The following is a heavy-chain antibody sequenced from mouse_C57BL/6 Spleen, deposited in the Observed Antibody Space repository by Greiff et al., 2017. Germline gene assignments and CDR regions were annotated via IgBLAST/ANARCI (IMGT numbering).Heavy chain of an antibody. CDR1: GYTFTSYW. Sequence: VQLQQSGAELVKPGASVKLSCKASGYTFTSYWMHWVKQRPGQGLEWIGMIHPNSGSTNYNEKFKSKATLTVDKSSSTAYMQLSSLTSEDSAVYYCARGWDSYAMDYGGQGTSVTVSS. CDR3: ARGWDSYAMDY. J-gene: IGHJ4*01. V-gene: IGHV1-64*01. D-gene: IGHD2-3*01. CDR2: IHPNSGST.